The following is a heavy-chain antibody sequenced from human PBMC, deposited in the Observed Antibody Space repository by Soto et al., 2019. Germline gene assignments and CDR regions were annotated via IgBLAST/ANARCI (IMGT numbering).Heavy chain of an antibody. CDR1: GFTFSDYY. J-gene: IGHJ4*02. V-gene: IGHV3-11*05. Sequence: QVQLVESGGGLVKPGGSLRLPCAASGFTFSDYYMSWIRQAPGKGLEWVSYISSSSSYTNYADSVKGRFTISRDNAKNSLYLQMNSLRAEDTAVYYCASSYGDYPPTYYFDYWGQGTLVTVSS. CDR3: ASSYGDYPPTYYFDY. D-gene: IGHD4-17*01. CDR2: ISSSSSYT.